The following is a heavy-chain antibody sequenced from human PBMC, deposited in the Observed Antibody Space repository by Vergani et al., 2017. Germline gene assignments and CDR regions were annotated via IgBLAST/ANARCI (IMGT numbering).Heavy chain of an antibody. CDR3: ASYADYYDSSGYYEGNWFDP. CDR1: GGSISSGGYY. Sequence: QVQLQESGPGLVKPSQTLSLTCTVSGGSISSGGYYWSWIRQHPGKGLEWIWYIYYSGSTYYNPSLKSRVTISVDTSKNQFSLKLSSVTAADTAVYYCASYADYYDSSGYYEGNWFDPGGQGTLVTVSS. D-gene: IGHD3-22*01. CDR2: IYYSGST. V-gene: IGHV4-31*03. J-gene: IGHJ5*02.